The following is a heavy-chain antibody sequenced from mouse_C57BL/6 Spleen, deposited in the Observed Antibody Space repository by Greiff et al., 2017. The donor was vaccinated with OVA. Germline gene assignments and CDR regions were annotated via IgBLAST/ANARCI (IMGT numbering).Heavy chain of an antibody. V-gene: IGHV5-4*01. CDR1: GFTFSSYA. CDR2: ISDGGSYT. Sequence: VQLKESGGGLVKPGGSLKLSCAASGFTFSSYAMSWVRQTPEKRLEWVATISDGGSYTYYPDNVKGRFTISRDNAKNNLYLQMSHLKSEDTAMYYCARDRYETGFAYWGQGTLVTVSA. D-gene: IGHD2-12*01. CDR3: ARDRYETGFAY. J-gene: IGHJ3*01.